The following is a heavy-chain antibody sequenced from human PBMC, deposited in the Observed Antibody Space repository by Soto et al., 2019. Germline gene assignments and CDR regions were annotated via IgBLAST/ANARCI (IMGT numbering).Heavy chain of an antibody. J-gene: IGHJ4*02. Sequence: QVQLQESGPGLVKPSETLSLTCTVSGGSINNYYWSWIRQPPGKGLEWIGYIYYSGNPNYNPSLNSRVTLSVDASQNQVTLKLPPVTAADTAVYLCASLRCSDATCHSKGTFDFWGQGTLVTVSS. CDR1: GGSINNYY. CDR3: ASLRCSDATCHSKGTFDF. D-gene: IGHD2-15*01. CDR2: IYYSGNP. V-gene: IGHV4-59*08.